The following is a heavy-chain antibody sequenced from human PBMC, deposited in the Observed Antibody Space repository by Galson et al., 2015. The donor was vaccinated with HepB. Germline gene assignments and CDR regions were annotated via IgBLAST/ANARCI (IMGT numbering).Heavy chain of an antibody. CDR3: AADTGIAVAGTDYYYYGMDV. D-gene: IGHD6-19*01. Sequence: SVKVSCKASGFTFTGSAMQWVRQARGQRLEWIGWIVVGSGNTNYAQKFQERVTITRDMSTSTAYMELSSLRSEDTAVYYCAADTGIAVAGTDYYYYGMDVWGQGTTVTVSS. CDR1: GFTFTGSA. J-gene: IGHJ6*02. V-gene: IGHV1-58*02. CDR2: IVVGSGNT.